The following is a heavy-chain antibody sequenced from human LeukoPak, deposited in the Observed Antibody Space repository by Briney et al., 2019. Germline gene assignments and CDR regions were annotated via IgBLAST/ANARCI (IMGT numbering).Heavy chain of an antibody. J-gene: IGHJ4*02. CDR3: ARVGSFTSPEGLFDY. D-gene: IGHD1-14*01. CDR2: INPSGGST. V-gene: IGHV1-46*01. CDR1: GGTFTSYY. Sequence: ASVKVSCKASGGTFTSYYMHWVRQAPGQGLEWMGIINPSGGSTSYAQKFQGRVTMTRDTSTSTVYMELSSLRSEDTAVYYCARVGSFTSPEGLFDYWGQGALVTVSS.